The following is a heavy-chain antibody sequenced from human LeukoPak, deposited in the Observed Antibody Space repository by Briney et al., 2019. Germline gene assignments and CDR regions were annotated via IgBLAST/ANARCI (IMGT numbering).Heavy chain of an antibody. CDR2: ISYDGSNK. J-gene: IGHJ4*02. V-gene: IGHV3-30*04. Sequence: GGSLRLSCAASGFTFSSYAMHWVRQAPGKGLEWVAVISYDGSNKYYADSVKGRFTIPRDNSKNTLYLQMNSLRAEDTAVYYCARDRGSGWPDYWGQGTLVTVSS. D-gene: IGHD6-19*01. CDR3: ARDRGSGWPDY. CDR1: GFTFSSYA.